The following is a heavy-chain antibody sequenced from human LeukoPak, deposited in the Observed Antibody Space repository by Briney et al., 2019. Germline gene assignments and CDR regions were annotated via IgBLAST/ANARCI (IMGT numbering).Heavy chain of an antibody. Sequence: GGSLRLSCSASGFTFSSYAMHWVRQAPGKGLEYVSGISSNGGTTYYADSVNGRFTISRDNSKNTLYLQMSSLRAEDTAVYYCVKDGGQHYAEFFHHWGQGTLVTVSS. V-gene: IGHV3-64D*06. J-gene: IGHJ1*01. CDR3: VKDGGQHYAEFFHH. D-gene: IGHD3-16*01. CDR1: GFTFSSYA. CDR2: ISSNGGTT.